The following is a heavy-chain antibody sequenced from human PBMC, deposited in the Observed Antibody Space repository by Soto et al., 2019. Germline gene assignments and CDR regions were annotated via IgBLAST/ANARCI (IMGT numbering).Heavy chain of an antibody. Sequence: SGGSLRLSCAASGFTFSSYGMHWVRQAPGKGLEWVAVISYDGSNKYYADSVKGRFTISRDNAKNTLYLQMNSLRAEDTAVYYCARGIGYSAQDYWGQGTLVTVSS. V-gene: IGHV3-30*03. CDR2: ISYDGSNK. J-gene: IGHJ4*02. CDR3: ARGIGYSAQDY. D-gene: IGHD1-1*01. CDR1: GFTFSSYG.